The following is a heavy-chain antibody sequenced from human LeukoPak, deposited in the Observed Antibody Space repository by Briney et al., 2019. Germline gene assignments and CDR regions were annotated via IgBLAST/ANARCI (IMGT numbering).Heavy chain of an antibody. J-gene: IGHJ4*02. D-gene: IGHD3-3*01. V-gene: IGHV4-59*01. CDR1: GVSTNSYYY. CDR3: TRVGFWSGYYHFDS. Sequence: TSETLSLTCTVSGVSTNSYYYWSWIRQPPGKGLEWIGYIDYSGRTKYNPSLKSRVTISVDTSKKQFFLKLSSVTAADTAVYYCTRVGFWSGYYHFDSWGQGTLVTVSS. CDR2: IDYSGRT.